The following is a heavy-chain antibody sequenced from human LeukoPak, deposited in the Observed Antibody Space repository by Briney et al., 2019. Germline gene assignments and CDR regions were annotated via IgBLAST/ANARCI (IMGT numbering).Heavy chain of an antibody. CDR1: GFTFSTYS. CDR3: ANHLACGSTSCPPFDD. D-gene: IGHD2-2*01. CDR2: ISDDSYWI. Sequence: GGSLRLSCAASGFTFSTYSMSWVRQAPGKGLEWVSSISDDSYWIYYADSVEGRFIISRDNAKNSLHLQMNSLRAEDTAVYYCANHLACGSTSCPPFDDWGQGTLVTVSS. J-gene: IGHJ4*02. V-gene: IGHV3-21*01.